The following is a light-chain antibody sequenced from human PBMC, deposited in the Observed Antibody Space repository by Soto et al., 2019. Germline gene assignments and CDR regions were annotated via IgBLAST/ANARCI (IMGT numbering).Light chain of an antibody. Sequence: QAVVTQEPSLTVSPGGTVTLTCASSTGAVTKGFSPNWLQQRPGQPPRALIYSINKTHSWTPARFSGSLLGGKAALTLSGVQPEDEAVYYCLLLYGGAYFFGTGPKVTVL. V-gene: IGLV7-43*01. CDR1: TGAVTKGFS. CDR2: SIN. CDR3: LLLYGGAYF. J-gene: IGLJ1*01.